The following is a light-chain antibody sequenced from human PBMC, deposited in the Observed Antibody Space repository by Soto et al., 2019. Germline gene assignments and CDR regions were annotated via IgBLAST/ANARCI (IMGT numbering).Light chain of an antibody. J-gene: IGLJ2*01. CDR2: DVS. CDR3: CSYAGSYTFDVV. V-gene: IGLV2-11*01. Sequence: QSVLTQPRSVSGSPGQSVTISCTGTSSDVGGYNYVSLYQQHPGKAPKLMIYDVSKRPSGVPDRFSGSKSGNTASLTISGLQAEAEADYYCCSYAGSYTFDVVFGGGTKVTVL. CDR1: SSDVGGYNY.